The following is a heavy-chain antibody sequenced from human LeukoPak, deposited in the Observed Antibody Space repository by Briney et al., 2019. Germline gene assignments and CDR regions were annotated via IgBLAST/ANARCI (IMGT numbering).Heavy chain of an antibody. Sequence: GGSLRLFCAASGFTFSTYAMGWVRQAPGKGLEWVSGISGSGDNTYYADSVKGRFTISRDNSKNTLYVQVNSLGTEDTAAYYCAKGSYYDSSGSFYFDYWGQGTLVTVSS. CDR3: AKGSYYDSSGSFYFDY. D-gene: IGHD3-22*01. V-gene: IGHV3-23*01. CDR1: GFTFSTYA. J-gene: IGHJ4*02. CDR2: ISGSGDNT.